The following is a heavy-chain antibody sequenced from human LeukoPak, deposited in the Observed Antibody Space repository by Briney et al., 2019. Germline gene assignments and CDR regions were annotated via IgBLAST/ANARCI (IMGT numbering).Heavy chain of an antibody. D-gene: IGHD3-10*01. J-gene: IGHJ4*02. CDR2: IYTSGST. V-gene: IGHV4-4*07. CDR1: GGSISSYF. Sequence: SETLSLTCTVSGGSISSYFWSWIRQPAGKGLECIGRIYTSGSTDYNPSLKSRVTMSVDTSKNQFSLKLTSVTAADTAVYYCATDGDYYDSGTYSGHWGQGTLVTVSS. CDR3: ATDGDYYDSGTYSGH.